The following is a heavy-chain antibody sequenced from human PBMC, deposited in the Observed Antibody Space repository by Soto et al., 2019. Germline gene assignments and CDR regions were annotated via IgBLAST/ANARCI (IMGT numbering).Heavy chain of an antibody. CDR1: GFTFSSYA. CDR3: ARGTVPTVTTCTY. CDR2: ISYDGSNK. D-gene: IGHD4-17*01. J-gene: IGHJ4*02. V-gene: IGHV3-30-3*01. Sequence: PGGSLRLSCAASGFTFSSYAMHWVRQAPGKGLEWVAVISYDGSNKYYADSVKGRFTISRDNSKDTLYLQMNSLRAEDTAVYYCARGTVPTVTTCTYWGQGTLVTVSS.